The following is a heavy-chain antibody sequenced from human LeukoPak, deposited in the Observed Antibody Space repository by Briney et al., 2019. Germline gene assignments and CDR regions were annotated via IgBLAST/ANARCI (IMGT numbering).Heavy chain of an antibody. D-gene: IGHD6-13*01. CDR2: ISGSGGST. V-gene: IGHV3-23*01. Sequence: GGSLRLSCAASGFTFSSYAMSWVRQAPGKGLEWVSAISGSGGSTYYADSVKGRFTISRDNSKNTLYLQMNSLRADDTAVYYCARDFRSTSWYIGDYWGQGDQVTVSS. CDR1: GFTFSSYA. J-gene: IGHJ4*02. CDR3: ARDFRSTSWYIGDY.